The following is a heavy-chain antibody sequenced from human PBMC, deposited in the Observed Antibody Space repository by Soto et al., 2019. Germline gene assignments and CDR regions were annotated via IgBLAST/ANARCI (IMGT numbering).Heavy chain of an antibody. CDR2: ISGSGDST. CDR3: AKDRYCGGGSCGGLDF. CDR1: GFTFSSYV. Sequence: EVHLLESGGGLVQPGGSLRLSCAASGFTFSSYVMSWVRQAPGKGLEWVSSISGSGDSTHDADSVKGRFTISRDNSKNTLYRQMSSLRAEDTAVYYCAKDRYCGGGSCGGLDFWGQGTLVTVST. V-gene: IGHV3-23*01. J-gene: IGHJ4*02. D-gene: IGHD2-15*01.